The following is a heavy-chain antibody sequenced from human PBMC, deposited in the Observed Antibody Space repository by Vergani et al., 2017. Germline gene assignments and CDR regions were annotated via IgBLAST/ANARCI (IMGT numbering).Heavy chain of an antibody. D-gene: IGHD4-17*01. CDR2: VEPEDGET. CDR3: ATPQTVTTGSMEV. J-gene: IGHJ6*04. Sequence: EVQLVQSGAEVKKPGATMKISCKVSGYTFTDHYMHWVKQAPGKGLEWMGLVEPEDGETIYAEKFKGRVTIAADTSTDTAHLELSSLRSEDTAVYYCATPQTVTTGSMEVWCGETTVIVSS. V-gene: IGHV1-69-2*01. CDR1: GYTFTDHY.